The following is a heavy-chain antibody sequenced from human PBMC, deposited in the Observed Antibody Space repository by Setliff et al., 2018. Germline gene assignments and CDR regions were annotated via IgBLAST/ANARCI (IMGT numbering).Heavy chain of an antibody. CDR2: INPNSGGT. V-gene: IGHV1-2*04. Sequence: ASVKVSCKASGYTFTSYYMHWVRQAPGQGLEWMGWINPNSGGTNYAQKFQGWVTMTRDTSISTAYMELSRLRSDDTAVYYCARGRDFWSGYLVYWGQGTLVTSPQ. D-gene: IGHD3-3*01. CDR3: ARGRDFWSGYLVY. CDR1: GYTFTSYY. J-gene: IGHJ4*02.